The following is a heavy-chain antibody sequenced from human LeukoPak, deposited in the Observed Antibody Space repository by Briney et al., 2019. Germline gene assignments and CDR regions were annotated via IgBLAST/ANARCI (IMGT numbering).Heavy chain of an antibody. D-gene: IGHD3-10*01. J-gene: IGHJ4*02. Sequence: GGSLRLSCAASGFTFSSYAMHWVRQAPGKGLGWVAVISYDGSNKYYADSVKARFTISGDNSKNTLYLQMNSLRTEDTGVYYCAKDYGSGSYAFDYWGQGTLVTVSS. CDR1: GFTFSSYA. V-gene: IGHV3-30*04. CDR3: AKDYGSGSYAFDY. CDR2: ISYDGSNK.